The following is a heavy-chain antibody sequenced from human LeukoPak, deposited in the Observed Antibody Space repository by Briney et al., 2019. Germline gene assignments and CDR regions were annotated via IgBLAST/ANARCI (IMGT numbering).Heavy chain of an antibody. J-gene: IGHJ5*02. V-gene: IGHV5-10-1*01. CDR2: IDPSDSYT. CDR3: ARHSSTYYDILTGSLVNWFDP. Sequence: GESLKISCKGSGYSFTSYWISWVRQMPGKGLEWMGRIDPSDSYTNYSPSFQGHVTISADKSISTAYLQWSSLKASDTAMYYCARHSSTYYDILTGSLVNWFDPWGQGTLVTVSS. CDR1: GYSFTSYW. D-gene: IGHD3-9*01.